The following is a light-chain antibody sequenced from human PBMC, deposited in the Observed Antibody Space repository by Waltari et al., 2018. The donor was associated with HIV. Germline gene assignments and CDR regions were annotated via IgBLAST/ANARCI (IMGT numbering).Light chain of an antibody. J-gene: IGLJ3*02. CDR3: SSYTSSSTQV. V-gene: IGLV2-14*01. CDR2: EVS. Sequence: QSALTQPASVSGSPGQSITIPCTGTSSDVGGYNYVSWYQQHPVKAPKLMIYEVSNRPAGVSNRFSGSKSGNTASLTISGLQAEDEADYYCSSYTSSSTQVFGGGTKLTVL. CDR1: SSDVGGYNY.